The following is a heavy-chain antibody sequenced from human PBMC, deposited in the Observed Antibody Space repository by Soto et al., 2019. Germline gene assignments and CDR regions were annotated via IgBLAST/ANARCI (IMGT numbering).Heavy chain of an antibody. J-gene: IGHJ4*02. CDR1: GFTFSSYE. CDR3: ARGGKYSYGTGDFDY. Sequence: EVQLVESGGGLVQPGGSLRLSCAASGFTFSSYEMNWVRQAPGKGLEWVSYISSSVSTIYYADSVKGRFTISRDNAKNSLYLQMNSLRAEDTAVYYCARGGKYSYGTGDFDYWGQGTLVTVSS. V-gene: IGHV3-48*03. D-gene: IGHD5-18*01. CDR2: ISSSVSTI.